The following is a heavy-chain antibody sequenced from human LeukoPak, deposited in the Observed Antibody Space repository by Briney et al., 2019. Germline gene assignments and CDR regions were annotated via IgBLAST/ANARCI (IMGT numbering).Heavy chain of an antibody. CDR3: ARYYCSGTTCYNFDF. CDR1: GGSISSYY. D-gene: IGHD2-2*02. Sequence: SETLSLTCTVSGGSISSYYWSWIRQPPGKGLEWIGYIYYTGSTTYNPSLKSRVTMSVDTSKNQFSLKLSSVTAADTAVYYCARYYCSGTTCYNFDFWGQGTLVTVSS. CDR2: IYYTGST. J-gene: IGHJ4*02. V-gene: IGHV4-59*01.